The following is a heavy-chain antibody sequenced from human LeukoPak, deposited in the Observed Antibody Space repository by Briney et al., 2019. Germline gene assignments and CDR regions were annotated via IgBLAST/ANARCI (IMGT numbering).Heavy chain of an antibody. V-gene: IGHV1-24*01. CDR1: GYTLTELS. CDR2: FDPEDGET. J-gene: IGHJ4*02. D-gene: IGHD2-15*01. CDR3: ATDLLCSGGSCYDY. Sequence: PEASVKVSCKVSGYTLTELSMHWVRQAPGKGLEWMGGFDPEDGETIYAQKFQGRVTMTEDTSTDTAYMELSSLRSEDTAVYYCATDLLCSGGSCYDYWGQGTLVTVSS.